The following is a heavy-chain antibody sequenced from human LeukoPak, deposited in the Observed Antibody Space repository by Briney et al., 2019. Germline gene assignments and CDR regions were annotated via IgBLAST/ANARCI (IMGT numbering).Heavy chain of an antibody. D-gene: IGHD1-14*01. CDR1: GFTVSNNY. Sequence: GGSLRLSCAASGFTVSNNYMSWVRQAPGKGLEWVSISYSDSNTNYADSVKGRFTISGDTSQNTLSLQMNSLRVEDTAVYYCVRKNRDFNAAFDIWGQGTVVTVSS. CDR2: SYSDSNT. V-gene: IGHV3-53*01. J-gene: IGHJ3*02. CDR3: VRKNRDFNAAFDI.